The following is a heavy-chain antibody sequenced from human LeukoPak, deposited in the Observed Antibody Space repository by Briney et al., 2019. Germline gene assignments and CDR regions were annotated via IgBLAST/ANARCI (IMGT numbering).Heavy chain of an antibody. D-gene: IGHD5-18*01. V-gene: IGHV1-2*02. J-gene: IGHJ3*02. CDR3: ARAGWEIQLWFISGVDRAFDI. CDR2: INPNSGGT. Sequence: ASVKVSCKASGYTFTGYYMHWVRQAPGQGLEWMGWINPNSGGTNYAQKFQGRVTMTRDTSISTAYMELSRLRSDDTAVYYCARAGWEIQLWFISGVDRAFDIWGQGTMVTVSS. CDR1: GYTFTGYY.